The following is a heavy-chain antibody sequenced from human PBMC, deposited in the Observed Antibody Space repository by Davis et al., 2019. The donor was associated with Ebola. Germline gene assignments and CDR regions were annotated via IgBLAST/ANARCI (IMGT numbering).Heavy chain of an antibody. CDR1: GGSFSGYY. D-gene: IGHD2-15*01. CDR3: ARGEFGSRGRDY. CDR2: INHSGST. Sequence: MPSETLSLTCAVYGGSFSGYYWSWIRQPPGKGLEWIGEINHSGSTNYNPSLKSRVIISVDTSKNQFSLKLSSVTAADTAVYYCARGEFGSRGRDYWGQGTLVTVSS. V-gene: IGHV4-34*01. J-gene: IGHJ4*02.